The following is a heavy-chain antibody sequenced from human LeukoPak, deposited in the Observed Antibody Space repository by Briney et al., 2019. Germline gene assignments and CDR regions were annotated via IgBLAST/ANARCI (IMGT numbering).Heavy chain of an antibody. J-gene: IGHJ4*02. CDR3: ASPYYYGSGSYHY. D-gene: IGHD3-10*01. CDR2: INHSGST. CDR1: GGSFSGYY. Sequence: SETLSLTCAVYGGSFSGYYWSWIRQTPGKGLEWIREINHSGSTNYNPSLKSRVTISVDTSKNQSSLKLSSVTAADTAVYYCASPYYYGSGSYHYWGQGTLVTVSS. V-gene: IGHV4-34*01.